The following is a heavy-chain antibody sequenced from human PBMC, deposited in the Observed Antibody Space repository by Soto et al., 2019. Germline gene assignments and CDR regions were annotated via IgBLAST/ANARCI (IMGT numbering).Heavy chain of an antibody. CDR2: ISYDGSNK. CDR3: AKEGYLRFLDLPYGMDV. V-gene: IGHV3-30*18. D-gene: IGHD3-3*01. Sequence: QVQLVESGGGVVQPGRSLRLSCAASGFTFSSYGMHWVRQAPGKGLEWVAVISYDGSNKYYADSVKGRFTISRDNSKNTLYLQMNSLRAEDTAVYYCAKEGYLRFLDLPYGMDVW. CDR1: GFTFSSYG. J-gene: IGHJ6*01.